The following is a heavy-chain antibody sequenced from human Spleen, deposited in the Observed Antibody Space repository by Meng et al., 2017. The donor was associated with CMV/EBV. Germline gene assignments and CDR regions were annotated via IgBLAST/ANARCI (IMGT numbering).Heavy chain of an antibody. CDR1: GFIVSSYG. D-gene: IGHD3-3*01. Sequence: AGFIVSSYGIGCVRQAPGKELEWVSSNSRSTDYIYHADSVKGRFTISRDNAKNSLYLQMNSLRAEDTAVYYCARVEYYDFWAGIDYWGQGILVTVSS. J-gene: IGHJ4*02. CDR2: NSRSTDYI. V-gene: IGHV3-21*01. CDR3: ARVEYYDFWAGIDY.